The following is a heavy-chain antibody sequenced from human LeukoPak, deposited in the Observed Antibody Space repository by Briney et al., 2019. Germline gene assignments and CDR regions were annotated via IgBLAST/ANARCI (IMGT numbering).Heavy chain of an antibody. D-gene: IGHD2-8*01. CDR2: INHSGST. CDR3: ARAPIMVYAIPNWFDP. V-gene: IGHV4-34*01. CDR1: GGSFSGYY. Sequence: SETLPLTCAVYGGSFSGYYWSWIRQPPGKGLEWIGEINHSGSTNYNPSLKSRVTISVDTSKNQFSLKLSSVTAADTAVYYCARAPIMVYAIPNWFDPWGQGTLVTVSS. J-gene: IGHJ5*02.